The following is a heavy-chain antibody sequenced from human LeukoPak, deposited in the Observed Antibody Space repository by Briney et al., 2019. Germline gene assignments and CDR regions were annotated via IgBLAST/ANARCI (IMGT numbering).Heavy chain of an antibody. CDR1: GFTFSYYA. CDR3: AKDEEKGATRAFDI. V-gene: IGHV3-23*01. CDR2: IRGSVDTT. D-gene: IGHD1-26*01. J-gene: IGHJ3*02. Sequence: GRSLSLSCEASGFTFSYYAMSWVRQAAGKGLEWVGAIRGSVDTTYYADSVKGRFTISRDKSKNTLYLQMNSLRAEDTDVYYCAKDEEKGATRAFDIWGQGTMVTVSS.